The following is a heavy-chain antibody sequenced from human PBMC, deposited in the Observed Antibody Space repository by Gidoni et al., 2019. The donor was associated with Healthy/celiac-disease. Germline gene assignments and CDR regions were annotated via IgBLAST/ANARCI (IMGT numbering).Heavy chain of an antibody. D-gene: IGHD2-2*01. CDR3: AKDHWVPAAPDYYYYGMDV. Sequence: QVQLVESGGGVVQPGRSLRLSCAAAGFTFSSHGRHWVRQAPGKGLEWVAVISYDGSNKYYADSVKGRFTISRDNSKNTLYLQMNSLRAEDTAVYYCAKDHWVPAAPDYYYYGMDVWGQGTTVTVSS. V-gene: IGHV3-30*18. CDR2: ISYDGSNK. CDR1: GFTFSSHG. J-gene: IGHJ6*02.